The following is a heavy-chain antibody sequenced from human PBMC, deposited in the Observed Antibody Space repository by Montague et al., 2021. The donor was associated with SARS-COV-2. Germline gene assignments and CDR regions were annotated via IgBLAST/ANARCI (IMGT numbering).Heavy chain of an antibody. CDR1: GFMFRTYG. D-gene: IGHD6-19*01. V-gene: IGHV3-33*01. J-gene: IGHJ4*02. Sequence: SLRLSCAASGFMFRTYGMHWVRQAPGKGLEWLALIWYDGSDKYYADSVKGRLTISRDNSKNTLYLQMNSLRAEDTAVYYCAREGLLPVAGELPEYYFDYWGRGTLVTVSS. CDR3: AREGLLPVAGELPEYYFDY. CDR2: IWYDGSDK.